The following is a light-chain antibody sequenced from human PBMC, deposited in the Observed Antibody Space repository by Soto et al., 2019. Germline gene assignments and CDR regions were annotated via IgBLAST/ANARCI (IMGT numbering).Light chain of an antibody. CDR3: MQAIQAPRT. J-gene: IGKJ1*01. Sequence: DIVLTQSPLSLPVTPGEPASISCRSSQSLLHSNGNIYLDWYLQKPGQSPQLLTYLGSIRASGVPDRFSGSGSGTDFTLKITRVEAEDVWVYYCMQAIQAPRTFGLGTKGEIE. CDR2: LGS. V-gene: IGKV2-28*01. CDR1: QSLLHSNGNIY.